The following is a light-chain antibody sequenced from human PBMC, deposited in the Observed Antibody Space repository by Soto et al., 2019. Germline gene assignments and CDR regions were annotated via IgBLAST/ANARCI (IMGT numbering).Light chain of an antibody. CDR1: SSDVGGYNY. CDR3: SSYTSSSTYV. V-gene: IGLV2-14*01. J-gene: IGLJ1*01. CDR2: DVS. Sequence: VLTQPASVSGSPGQAITISCTGTSSDVGGYNYVSWYQQHPGKAPKLMIYDVSNRPSGVSNRFSGSKSGNTASLTISGLQAEDEADYYCSSYTSSSTYVFGTGTKVTVL.